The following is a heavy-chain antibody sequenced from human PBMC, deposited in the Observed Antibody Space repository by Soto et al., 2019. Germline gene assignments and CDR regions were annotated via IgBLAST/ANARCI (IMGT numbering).Heavy chain of an antibody. CDR1: GFTFSSYS. CDR2: ISSSSSYI. D-gene: IGHD1-1*01. Sequence: PGGSLRLSCAASGFTFSSYSMNWVRQAPGKGLEWVSSISSSSSYIYYADSVKGRFTISRDNAKNSLYLQMNSLRAEDTAVYYCARDSAGTQPPDDAFDIWSQGTMVTVSS. CDR3: ARDSAGTQPPDDAFDI. V-gene: IGHV3-21*01. J-gene: IGHJ3*02.